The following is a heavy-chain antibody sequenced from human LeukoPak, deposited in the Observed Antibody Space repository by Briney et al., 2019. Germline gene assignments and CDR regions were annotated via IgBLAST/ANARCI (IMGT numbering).Heavy chain of an antibody. J-gene: IGHJ4*02. CDR3: ARDRMRYDSSGYYYYFDY. CDR2: IYNSGST. D-gene: IGHD3-22*01. Sequence: SETLSLTCTVSGYSISSGYYWGWIRQPPGKGLEWIGSIYNSGSTNYNPSLKSRVTMSVDTSKNQFSLKLSSVTAADTAVHYCARDRMRYDSSGYYYYFDYWGQGTLVTVSS. V-gene: IGHV4-38-2*02. CDR1: GYSISSGYY.